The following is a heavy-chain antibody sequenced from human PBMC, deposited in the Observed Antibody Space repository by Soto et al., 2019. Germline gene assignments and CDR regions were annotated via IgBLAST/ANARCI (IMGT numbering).Heavy chain of an antibody. Sequence: ASVKVSCKASGFTFTSSAVQWVRQARGQRLEWIGWIVVGSGNTNYAQKFQERVTITRDMSTSTAYMELSSLRSEDTAVYYCAAGGIYVNNYYYYGMDVWGQGTTVTVSS. J-gene: IGHJ6*02. CDR2: IVVGSGNT. CDR3: AAGGIYVNNYYYYGMDV. D-gene: IGHD3-16*01. V-gene: IGHV1-58*01. CDR1: GFTFTSSA.